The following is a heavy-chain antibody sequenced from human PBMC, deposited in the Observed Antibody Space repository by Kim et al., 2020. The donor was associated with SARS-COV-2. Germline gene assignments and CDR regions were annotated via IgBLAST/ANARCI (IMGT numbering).Heavy chain of an antibody. V-gene: IGHV4-34*01. D-gene: IGHD2-2*01. CDR2: INHSGST. CDR1: GGSFSGYY. J-gene: IGHJ6*02. Sequence: SETLSLTCAVYGGSFSGYYWSWIRQPPGKGLEWIGEINHSGSTNYNPSLKSRVTISVDTSKNQFSLKLSSVTAADTAVYYCARGPVGYCSSTSCYYYYYYYGMDVWGQGTTVTVSS. CDR3: ARGPVGYCSSTSCYYYYYYYGMDV.